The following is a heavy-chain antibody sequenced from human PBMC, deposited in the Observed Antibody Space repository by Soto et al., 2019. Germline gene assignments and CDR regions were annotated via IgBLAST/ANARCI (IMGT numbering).Heavy chain of an antibody. CDR2: ISGSGGST. CDR3: AKENGYCSSWFVFDY. V-gene: IGHV3-23*01. D-gene: IGHD6-13*01. Sequence: EVQLLESGGGLVQPGGSLRLSCAASGFTFISYAMSWVRQAPGKGLEWVSAISGSGGSTYYADSVKGRFTISRDTAQNPLYRHMNRLRAEDTAVYYCAKENGYCSSWFVFDYWGQGTLVTVSS. J-gene: IGHJ4*02. CDR1: GFTFISYA.